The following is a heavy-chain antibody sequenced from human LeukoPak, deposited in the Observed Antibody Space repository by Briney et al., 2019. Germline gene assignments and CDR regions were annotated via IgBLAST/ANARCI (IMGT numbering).Heavy chain of an antibody. CDR1: GYTFTSYG. CDR3: ARDVYYYDSSGYSIDY. J-gene: IGHJ4*02. V-gene: IGHV1-18*01. CDR2: ISAYNGNT. D-gene: IGHD3-22*01. Sequence: ASVKVSCKASGYTFTSYGISWVRQAPGQGLEWMGWISAYNGNTNYAQKLQGRVTMTTDTSTSTAYMELRSLRSDDTAVYCCARDVYYYDSSGYSIDYWGQGTLVTVSS.